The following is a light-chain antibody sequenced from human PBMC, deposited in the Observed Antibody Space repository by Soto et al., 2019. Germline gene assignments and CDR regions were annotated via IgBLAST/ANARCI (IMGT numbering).Light chain of an antibody. CDR3: KQYSDNWT. CDR2: KAS. Sequence: DIQMTQSPSTLSASVGDRVTITCRASQSISSWLAWYQQKPGTAPNLLIYKASTLQGGVPSRFSGSGSGTEFTITISSLQPDDSAIYYCKQYSDNWTFGQGTKVE. V-gene: IGKV1-5*03. CDR1: QSISSW. J-gene: IGKJ1*01.